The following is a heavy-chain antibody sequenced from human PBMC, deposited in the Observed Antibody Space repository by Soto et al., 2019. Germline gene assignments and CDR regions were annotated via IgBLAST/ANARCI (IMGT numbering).Heavy chain of an antibody. Sequence: WSLRLSCEASGFQFNAYGMHWVRQAPGNGLEWVAVISFDGSNQYYEESVKGRFTISRDNSKNTLYLQMDSLRAEDTAVYFCVKAGTMAGTGTTPRSFDIWGRGTMVTVSS. CDR2: ISFDGSNQ. CDR3: VKAGTMAGTGTTPRSFDI. V-gene: IGHV3-30*18. CDR1: GFQFNAYG. J-gene: IGHJ3*02. D-gene: IGHD1-1*01.